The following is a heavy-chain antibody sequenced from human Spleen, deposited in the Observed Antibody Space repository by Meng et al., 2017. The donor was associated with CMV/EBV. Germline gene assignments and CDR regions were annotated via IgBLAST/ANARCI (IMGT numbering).Heavy chain of an antibody. CDR3: ARGKTYDFWSGYSDGLDI. D-gene: IGHD3-3*01. V-gene: IGHV1-2*02. CDR1: GYTFNIYG. CDR2: INPNSGGT. J-gene: IGHJ3*02. Sequence: ASVKVSCKASGYTFNIYGINWVRQAPGQGLEWMGWINPNSGGTNYAQKFQGRVTMTRDASISTASMELSSLRSDDTAVYYCARGKTYDFWSGYSDGLDIWGQGTMVTVSS.